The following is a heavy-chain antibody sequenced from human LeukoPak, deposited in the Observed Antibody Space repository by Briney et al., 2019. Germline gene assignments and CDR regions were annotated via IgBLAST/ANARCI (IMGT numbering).Heavy chain of an antibody. J-gene: IGHJ3*02. CDR3: AKDFGDILTGYLRGYAFDI. D-gene: IGHD3-9*01. Sequence: GGSLRLSCAASGFTFDDYAMHWVRQAPGKGLEWFSLISGYGGSTYYADSVKGRFTISRDKSKHSLYMQMNSLRPEDPALYYCAKDFGDILTGYLRGYAFDIWGQGTMVTVSS. CDR1: GFTFDDYA. V-gene: IGHV3-43*02. CDR2: ISGYGGST.